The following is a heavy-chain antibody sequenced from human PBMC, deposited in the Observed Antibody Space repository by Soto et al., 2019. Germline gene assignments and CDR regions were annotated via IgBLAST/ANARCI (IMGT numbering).Heavy chain of an antibody. Sequence: QVQLVESGGGVVQPGRSLRLSCAASGFTFSSYGMHWVRQAPGKGLEWVAVIWYDGSNKYYADSVKGRFTISRDNSKNTLYLQMNSLRAEDTAVYYCARQNGDYGTNWFDPWGQGTLVTVSS. CDR1: GFTFSSYG. CDR2: IWYDGSNK. CDR3: ARQNGDYGTNWFDP. J-gene: IGHJ5*02. V-gene: IGHV3-33*01. D-gene: IGHD4-17*01.